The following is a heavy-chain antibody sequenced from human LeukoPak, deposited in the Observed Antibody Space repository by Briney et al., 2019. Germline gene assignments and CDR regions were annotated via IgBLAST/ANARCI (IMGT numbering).Heavy chain of an antibody. CDR1: GGSIGSCSYY. Sequence: SETLSLTCTVSGGSIGSCSYYWIWLRHHPGKGLEWLGYIYYSGSTYFNPSMKRRITLSVTTSKNQFPMKLSAVTAADTAVYCGARGGGFDAFDIWGQGTMVTVSS. J-gene: IGHJ3*02. D-gene: IGHD3-16*01. CDR2: IYYSGST. CDR3: ARGGGFDAFDI. V-gene: IGHV4-31*03.